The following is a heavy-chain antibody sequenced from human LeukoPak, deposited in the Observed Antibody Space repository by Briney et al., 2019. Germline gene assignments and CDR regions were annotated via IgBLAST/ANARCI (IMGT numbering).Heavy chain of an antibody. CDR3: AKRRGSSGYIYFDY. Sequence: GGSLRLSCAASGFTFSNYGMHWVRQAPGKGLEWLAFIRNDGSEKYLAESVKGRFTISRSNSKAKLHLQMNRLKAKDTGVYYCAKRRGSSGYIYFDYWGQGTLVSVSS. J-gene: IGHJ4*02. V-gene: IGHV3-30*02. D-gene: IGHD6-19*01. CDR2: IRNDGSEK. CDR1: GFTFSNYG.